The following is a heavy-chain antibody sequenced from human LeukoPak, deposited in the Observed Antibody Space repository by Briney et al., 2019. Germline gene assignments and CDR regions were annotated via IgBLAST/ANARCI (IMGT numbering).Heavy chain of an antibody. V-gene: IGHV3-30*18. D-gene: IGHD1-14*01. Sequence: GRSLRLSCAASGFTFTSSGMHWVRQAPGKGLAWVSFISYDGGRKYYADSVKGRFTISRDNSKDTLYLQMNSLTADDTAVYYCAKDRSTTWAFDYWGPVTLVTVSS. CDR3: AKDRSTTWAFDY. J-gene: IGHJ4*02. CDR1: GFTFTSSG. CDR2: ISYDGGRK.